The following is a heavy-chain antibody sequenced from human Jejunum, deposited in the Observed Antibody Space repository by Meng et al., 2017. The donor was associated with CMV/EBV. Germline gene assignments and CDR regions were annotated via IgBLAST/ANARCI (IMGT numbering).Heavy chain of an antibody. CDR3: ASGGAGMILDY. J-gene: IGHJ4*02. V-gene: IGHV3-30*04. Sequence: LSCAASGVTFSDSAMHWVRQAPGKGLEWVAVISHDGRDKYYTDSVKGRFTISRDNSKNTVWLQMNSLRSDDTAVYYCASGGAGMILDYWGQGTLVTVSS. D-gene: IGHD3-16*01. CDR1: GVTFSDSA. CDR2: ISHDGRDK.